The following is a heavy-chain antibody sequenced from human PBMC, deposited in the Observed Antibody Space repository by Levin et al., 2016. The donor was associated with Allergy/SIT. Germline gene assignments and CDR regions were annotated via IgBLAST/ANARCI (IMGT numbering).Heavy chain of an antibody. J-gene: IGHJ4*02. Sequence: SETLSLTCTVSGGSISSSSYYWGWIRQPPGKGLEWIGSIYYSGSTYYNPSLKSRVTISVDTSKNQFSLKLSSVTAADTAVYYCARRHPYTAENDHWGQGTLVTVSS. V-gene: IGHV4-39*01. CDR3: ARRHPYTAENDH. D-gene: IGHD3-16*02. CDR2: IYYSGST. CDR1: GGSISSSSYY.